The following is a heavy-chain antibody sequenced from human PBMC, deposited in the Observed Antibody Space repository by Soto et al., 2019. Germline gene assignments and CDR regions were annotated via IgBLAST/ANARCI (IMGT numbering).Heavy chain of an antibody. CDR2: IYSGGTT. CDR3: VRTKPPAAIFGVVINPYFDY. V-gene: IGHV3-66*01. D-gene: IGHD3-3*01. CDR1: GFTVSSNY. J-gene: IGHJ4*02. Sequence: GGSLRLSCAASGFTVSSNYMTWVRQAPGKGLQWVSIIYSGGTTDYADSVKGRFTISRDDSLNTLYLQLDSPKVEDTGVYYCVRTKPPAAIFGVVINPYFDYWGRGTLVTVSS.